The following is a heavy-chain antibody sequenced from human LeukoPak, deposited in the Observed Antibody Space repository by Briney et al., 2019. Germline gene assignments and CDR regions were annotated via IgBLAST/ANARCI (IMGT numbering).Heavy chain of an antibody. CDR3: ARIDGYLDWLKPAYFDY. D-gene: IGHD3-9*01. CDR2: IYYSGST. Sequence: PSETLSLTCTVSGGSISSYYWSWIRQPPGKGLEWIGYIYYSGSTNYNPSLKSRVTISVDTSKNQFSLKLSSVTAADTAVYYCARIDGYLDWLKPAYFDYWGQGTLVTVSS. CDR1: GGSISSYY. J-gene: IGHJ4*02. V-gene: IGHV4-59*01.